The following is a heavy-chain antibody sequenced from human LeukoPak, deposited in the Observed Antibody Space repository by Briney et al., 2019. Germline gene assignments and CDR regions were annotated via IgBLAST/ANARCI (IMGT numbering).Heavy chain of an antibody. CDR1: GYTFTSYA. Sequence: GASVKVSCKASGYTFTSYAMNWVRQAPGQGLEWMGRINPNSGGTNYAQKFQGRVTMTRDTSISTAYMELSRLRSDDTAVYYCARIWVRQGYWYFDLWGRGTLVTVSS. D-gene: IGHD3-10*01. CDR3: ARIWVRQGYWYFDL. V-gene: IGHV1-2*06. J-gene: IGHJ2*01. CDR2: INPNSGGT.